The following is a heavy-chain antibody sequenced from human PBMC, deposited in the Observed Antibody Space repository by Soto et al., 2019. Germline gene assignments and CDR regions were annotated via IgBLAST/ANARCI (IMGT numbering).Heavy chain of an antibody. Sequence: GGSLRLSCVASGFSLANYPMNWVRQTPGKGLEWISYSSPRGDTIYYADSVQGRFTISRDNARNSLSLHMSSLRDEDSALYYCAKGPHTNVGWPYYFESWGQGVPVTVSS. CDR1: GFSLANYP. CDR2: SSPRGDTI. V-gene: IGHV3-48*02. D-gene: IGHD6-19*01. J-gene: IGHJ4*02. CDR3: AKGPHTNVGWPYYFES.